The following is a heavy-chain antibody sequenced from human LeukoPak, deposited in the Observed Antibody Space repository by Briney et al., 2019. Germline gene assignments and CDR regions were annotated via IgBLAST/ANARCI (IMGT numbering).Heavy chain of an antibody. CDR1: GGSISSYY. V-gene: IGHV4-4*07. J-gene: IGHJ4*02. CDR2: IYTSGST. Sequence: SETLSLTCTVSGGSISSYYWSWIRQPAGKGLEWIGRIYTSGSTNYNPSLKSRVTMSVDTSKNQFSLKLSSVTAADTAVYYCAREDVDTAMVYFDYWGQGTLVTVSS. CDR3: AREDVDTAMVYFDY. D-gene: IGHD5-18*01.